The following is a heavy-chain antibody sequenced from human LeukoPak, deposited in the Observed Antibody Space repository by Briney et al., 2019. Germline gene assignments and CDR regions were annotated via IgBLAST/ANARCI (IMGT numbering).Heavy chain of an antibody. D-gene: IGHD3-10*01. CDR1: GGSISSGGYY. CDR3: AREKMVRGLNNWFDP. Sequence: SETLSLTCTVSGGSISSGGYYWSWIRQHPGKGLEWIGYIYYSGSTYYNPSLKSRVTISVDSSKNQFSLKLSSVTAADTAVYYCAREKMVRGLNNWFDPWGQGTLVTVSS. J-gene: IGHJ5*02. V-gene: IGHV4-31*03. CDR2: IYYSGST.